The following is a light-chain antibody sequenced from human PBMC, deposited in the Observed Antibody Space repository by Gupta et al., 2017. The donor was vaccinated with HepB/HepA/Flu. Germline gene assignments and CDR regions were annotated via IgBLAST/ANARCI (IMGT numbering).Light chain of an antibody. CDR1: QSVDSK. CDR2: AAA. V-gene: IGKV3-15*01. Sequence: EIVMTQSPATLSVSPGERVTVSCRASQSVDSKLVWYQQQPGQAPRVLIYAAATRATGIPARFSGRGSGTDFTLTISSLQSEDYATYYCQQYYNWPPRTFGQGTKVEIK. CDR3: QQYYNWPPRT. J-gene: IGKJ1*01.